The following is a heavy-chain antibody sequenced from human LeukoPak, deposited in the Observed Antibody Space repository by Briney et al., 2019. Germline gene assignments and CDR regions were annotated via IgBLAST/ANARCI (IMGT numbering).Heavy chain of an antibody. Sequence: PGGSLRLSCAASGFTFSSYAMSWVRQAPGKGLEWVSVIYSGDTTYYADSVKGRFTISRDNSKNTLYLQMNSLRAEDTAVYYCAKEGEDGYNKLPSGYFDYWGQGTLVTVSS. J-gene: IGHJ4*02. D-gene: IGHD5-24*01. V-gene: IGHV3-23*03. CDR1: GFTFSSYA. CDR3: AKEGEDGYNKLPSGYFDY. CDR2: IYSGDTT.